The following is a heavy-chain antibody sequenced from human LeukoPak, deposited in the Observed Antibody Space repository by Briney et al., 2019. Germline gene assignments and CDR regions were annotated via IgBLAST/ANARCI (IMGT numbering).Heavy chain of an antibody. V-gene: IGHV4-4*07. CDR3: LRELGH. J-gene: IGHJ4*02. Sequence: SETLSLTCIVSGGSIGSYYWTWIRQPAGKGLEWIGLIYSSGRTNYNPSLQSRVAMSVDTSNNQFSLKLTSVTAADTAVYYCLRELGHWGQGIRVTVSS. CDR1: GGSIGSYY. CDR2: IYSSGRT. D-gene: IGHD3-16*01.